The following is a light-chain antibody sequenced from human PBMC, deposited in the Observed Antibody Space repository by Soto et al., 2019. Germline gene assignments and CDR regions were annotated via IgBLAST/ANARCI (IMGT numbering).Light chain of an antibody. CDR1: QSVSNTY. CDR2: DAS. J-gene: IGKJ3*01. V-gene: IGKV3-20*01. Sequence: IVLTQSPGTLSLSPGERATLSCRASQSVSNTYLAWYQQKPGQAPRLLIYDASSRATGIPDRFSGSGSGTDFTLTISRLEPEDFAVYYCQQYGRSPGLFTFGPGTKVDSK. CDR3: QQYGRSPGLFT.